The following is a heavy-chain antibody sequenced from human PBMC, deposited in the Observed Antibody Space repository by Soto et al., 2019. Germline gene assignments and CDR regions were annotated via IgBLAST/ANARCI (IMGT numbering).Heavy chain of an antibody. V-gene: IGHV4-31*03. J-gene: IGHJ5*02. CDR2: IFYSGTT. Sequence: QVQLQESGPGLVKPSQTLSLTCTVSGGSISSGGYYWSWIRQHPGKGLEWLGYIFYSGTTYYNPFLNSRVTISVDASKNQFPLKLSSVTAADTAVYYCARSVDPWGQGTLVTVSS. CDR1: GGSISSGGYY. CDR3: ARSVDP.